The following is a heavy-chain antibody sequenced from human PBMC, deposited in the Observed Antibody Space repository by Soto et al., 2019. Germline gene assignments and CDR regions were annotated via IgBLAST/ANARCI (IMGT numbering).Heavy chain of an antibody. D-gene: IGHD1-7*01. CDR1: GFPFSSYA. J-gene: IGHJ5*02. V-gene: IGHV3-23*01. Sequence: PGGSLRLSCAASGFPFSSYAMSWVRKAPGKGLEWVSAISGSGGSTYYADSVKGRFTISRDNSKNTLYLQMNSLRAEDTAVYYCAKDFITGTLVTWFDPWGQGTLVTVSS. CDR2: ISGSGGST. CDR3: AKDFITGTLVTWFDP.